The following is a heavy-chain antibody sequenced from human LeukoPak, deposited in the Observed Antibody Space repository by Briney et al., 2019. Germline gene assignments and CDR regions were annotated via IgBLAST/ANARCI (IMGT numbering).Heavy chain of an antibody. CDR1: GGSISSYY. D-gene: IGHD3-10*01. V-gene: IGHV4-59*12. CDR3: ARKENVYYYFDY. Sequence: PSETLSLTCTVSGGSISSYYWSWIRQPPGKGPEWIGYIYYSGSTNYNPSLKSRVTISVDTSKNQFSLKLSSVTAVDTAVYYCARKENVYYYFDYWGQGTLVTVSS. CDR2: IYYSGST. J-gene: IGHJ4*02.